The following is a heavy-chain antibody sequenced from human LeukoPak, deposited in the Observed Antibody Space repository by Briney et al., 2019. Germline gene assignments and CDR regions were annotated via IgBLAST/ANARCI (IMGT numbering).Heavy chain of an antibody. J-gene: IGHJ4*02. CDR3: TRQAPGGYSYGPYFFDY. D-gene: IGHD5-18*01. CDR1: GFTFSGSA. Sequence: GGSLRLSCAASGFTFSGSAMHWVRQASGKGLEWVGRIRSKANSYATAYAASVKGRFTISRDDSKNTAYLQMNSLKTGDTAVYYCTRQAPGGYSYGPYFFDYWGQGTLVTVSS. V-gene: IGHV3-73*01. CDR2: IRSKANSYAT.